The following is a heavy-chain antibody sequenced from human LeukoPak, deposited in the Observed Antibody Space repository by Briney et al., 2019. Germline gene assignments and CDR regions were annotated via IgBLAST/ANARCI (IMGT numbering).Heavy chain of an antibody. J-gene: IGHJ4*02. Sequence: GGSLRLSCAASGFTFSRHWMYRVRQAPGKGLVWVSRIMSDGSRTSYADSVKGRFTISRDNAKNTLYLQMNSLRAEDTAVYYCTRGYSTTPGDYWGQGTLVTVSS. CDR2: IMSDGSRT. D-gene: IGHD2-15*01. V-gene: IGHV3-74*01. CDR3: TRGYSTTPGDY. CDR1: GFTFSRHW.